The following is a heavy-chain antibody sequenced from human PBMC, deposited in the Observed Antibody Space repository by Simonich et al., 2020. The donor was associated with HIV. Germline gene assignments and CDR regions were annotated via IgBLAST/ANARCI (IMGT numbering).Heavy chain of an antibody. CDR1: GFTFSRYW. J-gene: IGHJ5*02. V-gene: IGHV3-74*01. CDR3: ARASGFDP. CDR2: ISRDGSST. Sequence: EVQLVESGGGLVQPGGSLRLSCVASGFTFSRYWMHWVRQAPGKGLVWVSRISRDGSSTSYADSVKGRFTISRDNAKNTLYLQMNSLRAEDTGVYYCARASGFDPWGQGTLVTVSS.